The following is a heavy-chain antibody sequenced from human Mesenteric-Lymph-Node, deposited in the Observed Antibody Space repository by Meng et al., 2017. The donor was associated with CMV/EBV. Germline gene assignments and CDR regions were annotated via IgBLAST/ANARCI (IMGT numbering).Heavy chain of an antibody. J-gene: IGHJ4*02. CDR2: ISDTSTIT. CDR1: GFSFRSYG. Sequence: GESLKISCAASGFSFRSYGMNWVRQAPGKGLEWVSYISDTSTITYYADSVNGRFTISRDNAKNSLYLQMNSLRAEDTAVYYCAREPNYYDTPAYYFDYWGQGTLVTVSS. V-gene: IGHV3-48*04. D-gene: IGHD3-22*01. CDR3: AREPNYYDTPAYYFDY.